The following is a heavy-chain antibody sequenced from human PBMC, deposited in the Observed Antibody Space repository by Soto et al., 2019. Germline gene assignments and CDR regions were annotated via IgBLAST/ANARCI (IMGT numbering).Heavy chain of an antibody. CDR1: GGTFSSYA. D-gene: IGHD3-10*01. Sequence: SVKVSCKASGGTFSSYAISWVRQAPGQGLEWMGGISPIFGTANYAQKFQGRVTITSDESTSTAYMELSSLRSEDRAVYYCVRGVRGYGGAFDIWGQGTMVTVSS. V-gene: IGHV1-69*13. J-gene: IGHJ3*02. CDR3: VRGVRGYGGAFDI. CDR2: ISPIFGTA.